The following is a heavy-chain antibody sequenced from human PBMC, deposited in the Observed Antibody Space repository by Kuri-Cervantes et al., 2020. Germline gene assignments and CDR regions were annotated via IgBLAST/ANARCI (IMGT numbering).Heavy chain of an antibody. V-gene: IGHV4-4*07. CDR2: IYTSGST. D-gene: IGHD3-22*01. CDR3: ARYYYDSSGYYRFDY. Sequence: GSLRLSCTVSGGSISSYYWSWIRQPAGKGLEWIGRIYTSGSTNYNPSLKSRVTISVDTSKNQFSLKLSSVTAADTAVYYCARYYYDSSGYYRFDYWGQGTLATVSS. CDR1: GGSISSYY. J-gene: IGHJ4*02.